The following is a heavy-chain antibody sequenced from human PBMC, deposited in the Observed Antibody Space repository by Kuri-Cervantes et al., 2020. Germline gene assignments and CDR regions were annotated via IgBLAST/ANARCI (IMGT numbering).Heavy chain of an antibody. CDR2: INSNGNTI. V-gene: IGHV3-11*04. D-gene: IGHD1-26*01. Sequence: GGSLRLSCTASGFTFGDYAMSWIRQAPGKGLEWVSYINSNGNTIYYADSVKGRFTISRDNAKNSMYLQMSSLRAEDTAVYYCARDIKPSGIYLSHFDYWGQGTLVTVSS. J-gene: IGHJ4*02. CDR3: ARDIKPSGIYLSHFDY. CDR1: GFTFGDYA.